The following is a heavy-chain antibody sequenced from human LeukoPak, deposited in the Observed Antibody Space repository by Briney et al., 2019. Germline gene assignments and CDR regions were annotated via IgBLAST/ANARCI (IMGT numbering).Heavy chain of an antibody. CDR3: ARQSSPVSLFREYSSSSQAFDI. J-gene: IGHJ3*02. Sequence: SETLSLTCTVSGGSISDSIYYWGCIRQPPGKGLEWIGSIYYSGSTYYNPSLKSRVTISVDTSKNQFSLKLSSVTAADTAVYYCARQSSPVSLFREYSSSSQAFDIWGQGTMVTVSS. CDR1: GGSISDSIYY. D-gene: IGHD6-6*01. CDR2: IYYSGST. V-gene: IGHV4-39*01.